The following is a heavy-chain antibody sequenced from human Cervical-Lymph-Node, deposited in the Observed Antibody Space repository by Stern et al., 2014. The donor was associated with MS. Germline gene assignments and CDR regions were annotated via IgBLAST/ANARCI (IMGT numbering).Heavy chain of an antibody. V-gene: IGHV4-61*08. D-gene: IGHD1-26*01. CDR1: GDSVSSEDYY. CDR3: ARSGYYGIDV. CDR2: IYYRGRP. J-gene: IGHJ6*02. Sequence: QVQLQESGPGLVRPSETLSLTCTASGDSVSSEDYYWSWIRQSPGKDLEWIGYIYYRGRPNYNPSLKSRLTISIDPPKTHFSLKLISVTAADTAVYYCARSGYYGIDVWGQGTTVIVSS.